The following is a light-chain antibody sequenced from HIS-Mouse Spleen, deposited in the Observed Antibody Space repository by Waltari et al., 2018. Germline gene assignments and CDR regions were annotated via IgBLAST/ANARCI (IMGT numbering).Light chain of an antibody. V-gene: IGLV2-14*03. J-gene: IGLJ1*01. CDR3: SSYTSSSPYV. CDR2: EVS. Sequence: QSALTQPASVSGSPGPSITIPCPGTSSHVGGYNYVSWYQQHPGKAPKLMISEVSNRPSGVSNRFSGSKSGNTASLTISGLQAEDEADYYCSSYTSSSPYVFGTGTKVTVL. CDR1: SSHVGGYNY.